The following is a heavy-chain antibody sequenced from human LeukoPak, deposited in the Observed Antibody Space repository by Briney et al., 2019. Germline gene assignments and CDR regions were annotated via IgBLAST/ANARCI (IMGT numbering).Heavy chain of an antibody. CDR1: GFTFSTYS. Sequence: GGSLRLSCAASGFTFSTYSMNWVRQAPGKGLEWVSYISTSSGAMYYADSVKGRFTISRDNAQNSLYLQMNSLTAEDTAVYYCAREGSAADDFDYWGQGTLVTVSS. CDR3: AREGSAADDFDY. D-gene: IGHD2-2*01. V-gene: IGHV3-48*04. J-gene: IGHJ4*02. CDR2: ISTSSGAM.